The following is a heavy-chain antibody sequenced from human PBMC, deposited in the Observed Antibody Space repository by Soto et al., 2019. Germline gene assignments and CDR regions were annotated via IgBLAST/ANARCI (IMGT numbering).Heavy chain of an antibody. CDR2: INGDGNKE. J-gene: IGHJ4*02. V-gene: IGHV3-7*01. CDR3: ARGARGFYYFDY. D-gene: IGHD3-10*01. Sequence: PGGSLRLSCAASGFTFSNYWMSWVRQAPGRGLEWVASINGDGNKEYYADSVKGRFTISRDNAKDTVYLQLNSLRAEDTAVYYCARGARGFYYFDYWGQGTLVTVSS. CDR1: GFTFSNYW.